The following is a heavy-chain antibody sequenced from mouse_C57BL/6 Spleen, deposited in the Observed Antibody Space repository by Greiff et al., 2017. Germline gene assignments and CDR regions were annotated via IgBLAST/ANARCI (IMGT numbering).Heavy chain of an antibody. Sequence: EVQLVESEGGLVPPGSSLKLSCTASGFTFSDSYMAWVRQVPETGLKWVANSNYDGSSTYYLASLESRFIISRDNAKNILYLQMSSLKSEDTATYYCAIVHYSNFDYWGQGTTLTVSS. CDR2: SNYDGSST. D-gene: IGHD2-5*01. CDR3: AIVHYSNFDY. J-gene: IGHJ2*01. CDR1: GFTFSDSY. V-gene: IGHV5-16*01.